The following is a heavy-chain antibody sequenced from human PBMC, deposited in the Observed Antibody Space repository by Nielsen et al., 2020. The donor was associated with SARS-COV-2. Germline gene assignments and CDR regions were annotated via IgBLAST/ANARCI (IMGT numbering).Heavy chain of an antibody. J-gene: IGHJ4*02. V-gene: IGHV3-33*01. CDR3: ARESAYGDYTGGFDY. Sequence: GESLKISCAASGFTFSSYAMHWVRQAPGKGLERVAVIWHDGSNKYYADSVKGRFTVSRDNSRNTLYLQMNSLRAEDTAVYYCARESAYGDYTGGFDYWGQGTLVTVSS. D-gene: IGHD4-17*01. CDR2: IWHDGSNK. CDR1: GFTFSSYA.